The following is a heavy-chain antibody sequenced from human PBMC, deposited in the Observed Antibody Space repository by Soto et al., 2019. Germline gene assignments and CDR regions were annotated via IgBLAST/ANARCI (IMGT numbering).Heavy chain of an antibody. V-gene: IGHV1-69*01. CDR2: IIPYYNTL. CDR3: ASGASRMFPSLFES. CDR1: EGTFNSYA. D-gene: IGHD3-10*02. Sequence: QAQVVQSGAEVRKPGSSVKLSCKASEGTFNSYAIAWVRQAPGQGLEWMGGIIPYYNTLNYAQKFQDRVTLTADDSTNAVYLELSSLRSDETAVYFFASGASRMFPSLFESWAHGTLLTVSS. J-gene: IGHJ4*01.